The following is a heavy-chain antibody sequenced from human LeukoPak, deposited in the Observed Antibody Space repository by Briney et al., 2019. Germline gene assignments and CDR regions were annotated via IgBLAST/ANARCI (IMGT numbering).Heavy chain of an antibody. Sequence: ASVKVSCKSSGYTFTVYYMHWVRQAPGQGLGWMGGINPNSGGTIYAQKFRGRVTMTRDTSISTAYMELSRLRSDGTALYYCARGGLWFGESIDYWGQGTLVTVSS. CDR1: GYTFTVYY. V-gene: IGHV1-2*02. CDR2: INPNSGGT. J-gene: IGHJ4*02. D-gene: IGHD3-10*01. CDR3: ARGGLWFGESIDY.